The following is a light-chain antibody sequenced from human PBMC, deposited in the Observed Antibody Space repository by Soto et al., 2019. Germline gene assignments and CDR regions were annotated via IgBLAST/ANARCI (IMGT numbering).Light chain of an antibody. J-gene: IGKJ1*01. CDR2: DAS. Sequence: EIVLTQSPATLSLSPGERATLSCRASQSVSSYLAWYQQKPGQAPRLLIYDASKRATGTPARCSGSGSGTNFTLTISSLEPEDFAVYYCQQYGSSRWTFGQGTKVDIK. V-gene: IGKV3-11*01. CDR1: QSVSSY. CDR3: QQYGSSRWT.